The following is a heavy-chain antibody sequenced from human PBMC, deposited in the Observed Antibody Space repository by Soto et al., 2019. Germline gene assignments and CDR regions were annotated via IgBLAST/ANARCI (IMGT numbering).Heavy chain of an antibody. J-gene: IGHJ4*02. CDR1: GGSISSGGYS. CDR3: ARAFYTPGSGSYYFDY. Sequence: SETLSLTCAVSGGSISSGGYSWSWIRQPPGKGLEWIGYIYHSGSTYYNPSLKSRVTISVDRSKNQFSLKLSSVTAADTAVYYCARAFYTPGSGSYYFDYWGQGTLVTVSS. CDR2: IYHSGST. D-gene: IGHD3-10*01. V-gene: IGHV4-30-2*01.